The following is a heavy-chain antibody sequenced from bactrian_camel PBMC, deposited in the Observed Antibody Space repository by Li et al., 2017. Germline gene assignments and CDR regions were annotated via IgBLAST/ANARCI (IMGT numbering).Heavy chain of an antibody. CDR2: IDSDGRT. Sequence: HVQLVESGGGSVQSGGSLRLSCAASGHSDRTYCMAWFRQVPGKEREGVAAIDSDGRTIYAQSVKGRFTISRDNAKNTVYLQMNSMKPEDTAVYYCVRDLGTTGWYFDNWGQGTQVTVS. CDR3: VRDLGTTGWYFDN. V-gene: IGHV3S53*01. CDR1: GHSDRTYC. D-gene: IGHD5*01. J-gene: IGHJ6*01.